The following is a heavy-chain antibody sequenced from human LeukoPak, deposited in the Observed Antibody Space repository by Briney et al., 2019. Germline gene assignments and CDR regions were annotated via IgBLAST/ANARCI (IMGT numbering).Heavy chain of an antibody. CDR3: AKAMAAPGAFDI. D-gene: IGHD5-24*01. CDR1: GFTFDENA. CDR2: ISWDSNSI. Sequence: GGSLRLSCAASGFTFDENAMHWVRQAPGKGLEWVSGISWDSNSIIYADSVKGRFTISRDNAKNSLYLQMNSLRAEDTALYYCAKAMAAPGAFDIWGQGTMVTVSS. V-gene: IGHV3-9*01. J-gene: IGHJ3*02.